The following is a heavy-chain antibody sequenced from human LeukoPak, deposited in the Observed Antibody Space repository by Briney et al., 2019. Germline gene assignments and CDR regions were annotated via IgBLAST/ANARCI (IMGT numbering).Heavy chain of an antibody. CDR1: GFTFSTFT. Sequence: GGSLRLSCVVSGFTFSTFTMNWVRQAPGKGLEWISCISSSSSYIYYADSVKGRFTISRDNAKNSLYLQMNSLRAEDTAVYYCARVWTGQWPPHYYYMDVWGKGATVTISS. CDR2: ISSSSSYI. V-gene: IGHV3-21*01. J-gene: IGHJ6*03. D-gene: IGHD6-19*01. CDR3: ARVWTGQWPPHYYYMDV.